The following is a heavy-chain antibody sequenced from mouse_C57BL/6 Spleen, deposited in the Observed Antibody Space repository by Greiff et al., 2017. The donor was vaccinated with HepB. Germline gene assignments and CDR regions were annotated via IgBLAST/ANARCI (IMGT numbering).Heavy chain of an antibody. V-gene: IGHV5-4*03. CDR1: GFTFSSYA. Sequence: DVKLVESGGGLVKPGGSLKLSCAASGFTFSSYAMPWVRQTPEKRLEWVATISDGGSYTYYPDNVKGRFTISRDNAKNNLYLQMSHLKSEDTAMYYCARFYYDYGRFAYWGQGTLVTVSA. J-gene: IGHJ3*01. CDR3: ARFYYDYGRFAY. CDR2: ISDGGSYT. D-gene: IGHD2-4*01.